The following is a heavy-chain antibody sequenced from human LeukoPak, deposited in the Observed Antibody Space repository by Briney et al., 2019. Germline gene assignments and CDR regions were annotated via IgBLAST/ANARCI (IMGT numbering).Heavy chain of an antibody. CDR1: VGSFRGYY. Sequence: SETLSLTCAVYVGSFRGYYWSWIRQPPWKGLEWVGEINHSGSTNYNPSLKSRVTISVDTSKNQFSLKLSSVTAADTAVYYCAREPAVAGTGLFVDYWGQGTLVTVSS. V-gene: IGHV4-34*01. CDR3: AREPAVAGTGLFVDY. CDR2: INHSGST. D-gene: IGHD6-19*01. J-gene: IGHJ4*02.